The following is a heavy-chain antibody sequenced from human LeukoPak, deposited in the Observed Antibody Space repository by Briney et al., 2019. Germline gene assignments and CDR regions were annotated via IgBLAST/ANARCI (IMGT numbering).Heavy chain of an antibody. V-gene: IGHV1-46*01. CDR2: INPSGGST. D-gene: IGHD3-10*01. CDR3: ASQAKGSGPSDDAFDI. CDR1: GYTFTGYN. J-gene: IGHJ3*02. Sequence: ASVKVSCKASGYTFTGYNIHWMRQAPGQGLEWMGIINPSGGSTSYAQKFQGRVTMARDTSTSTVYMELSSLRSEDTAVYYCASQAKGSGPSDDAFDIWGQGTMVTVSS.